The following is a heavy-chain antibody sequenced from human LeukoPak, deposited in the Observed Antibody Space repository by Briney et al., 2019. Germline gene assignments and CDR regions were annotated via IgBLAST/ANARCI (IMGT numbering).Heavy chain of an antibody. J-gene: IGHJ4*02. CDR2: IYYSGST. V-gene: IGHV4-59*12. Sequence: SETLSLTCTVSGGSISSYYWSWIRQPPGKGLEWIGYIYYSGSTNYNPSLKSRVTISVDTSKNQFSLKLSSVTAADTAASYCAREGEVAGYFDYWGQGTLVTVSS. CDR3: AREGEVAGYFDY. CDR1: GGSISSYY. D-gene: IGHD6-19*01.